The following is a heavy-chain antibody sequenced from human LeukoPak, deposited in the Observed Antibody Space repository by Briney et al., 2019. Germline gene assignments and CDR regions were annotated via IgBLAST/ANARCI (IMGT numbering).Heavy chain of an antibody. D-gene: IGHD3-10*01. J-gene: IGHJ4*02. Sequence: GGSLRLSCAASRFTFSSYSMNWVRQAPGKGLEWVSAISGSGGSTYYADSVKGRFTISRDNSKNTLYLQMNSLRAEDTAVYYCAKDPPLLWFGELLLYFDYWGQGTLVTVSS. CDR2: ISGSGGST. V-gene: IGHV3-23*01. CDR3: AKDPPLLWFGELLLYFDY. CDR1: RFTFSSYS.